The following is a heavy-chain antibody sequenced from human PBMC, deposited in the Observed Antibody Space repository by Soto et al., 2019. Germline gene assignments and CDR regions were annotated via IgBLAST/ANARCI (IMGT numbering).Heavy chain of an antibody. Sequence: GGSLRLSCAASGFTFSSYSMNWVRQAPGKGLEWVSSISSSSSYIYYADSVKGRFTISRDNAKNSLYLQMNSLRAEDTAVYYCARSYDYIWGSSNAFDIWGQGTMVTVSS. J-gene: IGHJ3*02. CDR3: ARSYDYIWGSSNAFDI. CDR2: ISSSSSYI. CDR1: GFTFSSYS. V-gene: IGHV3-21*01. D-gene: IGHD3-16*01.